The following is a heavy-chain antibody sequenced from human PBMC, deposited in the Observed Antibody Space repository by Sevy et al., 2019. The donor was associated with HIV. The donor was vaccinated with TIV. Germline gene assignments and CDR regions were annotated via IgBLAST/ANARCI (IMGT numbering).Heavy chain of an antibody. CDR3: ATEAITMISYGLDV. CDR1: GYTLTELS. Sequence: ASVKVSCKVSGYTLTELSMHWVRQPPGKGLEWMGRFDPEDGETIYAQKFLGRLTMTEDTSTDTAYMDLSSLRSEDMAVYYCATEAITMISYGLDVWGQGTTVTVSS. J-gene: IGHJ6*02. D-gene: IGHD3-22*01. V-gene: IGHV1-24*01. CDR2: FDPEDGET.